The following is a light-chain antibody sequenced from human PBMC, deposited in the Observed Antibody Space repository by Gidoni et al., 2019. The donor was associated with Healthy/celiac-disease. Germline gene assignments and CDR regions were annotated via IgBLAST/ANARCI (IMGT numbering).Light chain of an antibody. Sequence: LTLPPSVSAAPAQKVTISCSGSRSNIGNNYVSWYPQLPGTAPKLLIYDNNKRPSGIPDRFSGSKSGTSATLGITERQTGDEADYYCGTWDSSLSAQVFGTGTKVTVL. CDR2: DNN. CDR3: GTWDSSLSAQV. J-gene: IGLJ1*01. V-gene: IGLV1-51*01. CDR1: RSNIGNNY.